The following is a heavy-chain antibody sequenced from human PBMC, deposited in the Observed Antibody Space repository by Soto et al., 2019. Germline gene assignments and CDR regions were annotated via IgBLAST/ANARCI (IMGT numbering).Heavy chain of an antibody. J-gene: IGHJ3*02. CDR1: GYSFTIYC. Sequence: GESLKISCKGSGYSFTIYCIGWVLQRPGKGLEWMGIIYPGDSDTRYSPSFQGQVTISADKSISTAYLQWSSLKASDTAMYYCARRRKVVASDAFDIWGQGTMVTVSS. CDR3: ARRRKVVASDAFDI. CDR2: IYPGDSDT. V-gene: IGHV5-51*01. D-gene: IGHD3-22*01.